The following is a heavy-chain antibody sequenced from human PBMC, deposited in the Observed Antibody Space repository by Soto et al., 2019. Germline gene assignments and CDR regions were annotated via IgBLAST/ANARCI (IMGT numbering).Heavy chain of an antibody. CDR1: GYTFYSHS. Sequence: ASVKVSCKASGYTFYSHSISWVRQAPGQGLEWMGWISAHNGNTDYAQKLQGRVIVTRDTSTSTAYMELRSLISDDTAVYYCARGRYGDYWGQGALVTVSS. CDR3: ARGRYGDY. D-gene: IGHD1-1*01. J-gene: IGHJ4*02. V-gene: IGHV1-18*01. CDR2: ISAHNGNT.